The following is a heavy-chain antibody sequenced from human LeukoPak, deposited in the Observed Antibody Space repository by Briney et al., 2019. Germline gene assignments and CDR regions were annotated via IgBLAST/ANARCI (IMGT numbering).Heavy chain of an antibody. J-gene: IGHJ4*02. CDR1: GFTFSSYA. Sequence: PGGSLRLSCVASGFTFSSYAMNWVRQAPGKGLEWVSTITANGGRTYYADSVKGRFTISRDNSKNTLYLQMNSLRAEDTAVYYCAKALFYTSGSNFDYWGQGTLVTVSS. V-gene: IGHV3-23*01. CDR3: AKALFYTSGSNFDY. D-gene: IGHD6-19*01. CDR2: ITANGGRT.